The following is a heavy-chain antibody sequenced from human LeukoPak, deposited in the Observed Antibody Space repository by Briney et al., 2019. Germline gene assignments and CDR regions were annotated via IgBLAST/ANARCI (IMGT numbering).Heavy chain of an antibody. CDR3: AREEPLGGLGYSYGYFDY. Sequence: PGGSLRLSCAASEFTFSSYALTWVRQAPGKGLEWVSGISAGVGNTYYADSVKGRFTIARDNSKNTLYLQMNSLRAEDTAVYYCAREEPLGGLGYSYGYFDYWGQGTLVTVSS. D-gene: IGHD5-18*01. CDR1: EFTFSSYA. J-gene: IGHJ4*02. V-gene: IGHV3-23*01. CDR2: ISAGVGNT.